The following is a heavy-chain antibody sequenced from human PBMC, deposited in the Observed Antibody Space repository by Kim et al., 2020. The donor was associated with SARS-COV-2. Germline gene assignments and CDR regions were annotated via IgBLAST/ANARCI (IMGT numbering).Heavy chain of an antibody. D-gene: IGHD3-10*01. CDR2: ISSSSSTI. Sequence: GSLRLSCAASGFTFSSYSMNWVRQAPGKGLEWVSYISSSSSTIYYAYSVKGRFTISRDNAKNSLYLQMNSLRAEDTAVYYCARDHNGFGELGYYYGMDVWGQGTTVTVSS. V-gene: IGHV3-48*04. CDR1: GFTFSSYS. CDR3: ARDHNGFGELGYYYGMDV. J-gene: IGHJ6*02.